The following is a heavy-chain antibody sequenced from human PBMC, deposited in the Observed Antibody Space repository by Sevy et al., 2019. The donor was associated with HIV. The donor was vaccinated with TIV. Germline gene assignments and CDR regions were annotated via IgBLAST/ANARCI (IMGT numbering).Heavy chain of an antibody. CDR3: ARGKSGYGYALNY. J-gene: IGHJ4*02. V-gene: IGHV3-66*01. CDR2: IHSDDTT. D-gene: IGHD5-18*01. CDR1: GFTVNSNY. Sequence: GGSLILSCAASGFTVNSNYMTWVRQAPGKGLEGVSVIHSDDTTYHADSVKDRFTISSDNFKNTLYLHMSSLRAEDTAVYYCARGKSGYGYALNYWGQGTLVTVSS.